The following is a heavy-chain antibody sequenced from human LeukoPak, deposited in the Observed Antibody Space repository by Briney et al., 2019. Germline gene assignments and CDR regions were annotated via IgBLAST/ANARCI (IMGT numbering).Heavy chain of an antibody. CDR2: TSSSGSTI. J-gene: IGHJ4*02. CDR1: VFTFTRYE. CDR3: ARDGVSYYYDSSGGYYFDY. Sequence: PGGSLRLSCAASVFTFTRYEMSWVPQAPGKGLEWVSYTSSSGSTIYYADSVKGRFTISRDNAKNSLYLQMNSLRAEDTAVYYCARDGVSYYYDSSGGYYFDYWGQGTLVTVSS. V-gene: IGHV3-48*03. D-gene: IGHD3-22*01.